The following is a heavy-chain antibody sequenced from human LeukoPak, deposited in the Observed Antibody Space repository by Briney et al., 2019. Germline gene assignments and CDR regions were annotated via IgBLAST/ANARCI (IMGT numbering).Heavy chain of an antibody. V-gene: IGHV3-23*01. CDR1: GFTFSSYA. CDR3: AKDRSSGGSCYNY. D-gene: IGHD2-15*01. CDR2: ITGSGGST. J-gene: IGHJ4*02. Sequence: PGGSLRLSCSASGFTFSSYAMSWVRQAPGKGLEWVSVITGSGGSTYYADSVKGRFTISRDNSKNMLYLQMNSLRAEDTAVYYGAKDRSSGGSCYNYWGQGTLVTVSS.